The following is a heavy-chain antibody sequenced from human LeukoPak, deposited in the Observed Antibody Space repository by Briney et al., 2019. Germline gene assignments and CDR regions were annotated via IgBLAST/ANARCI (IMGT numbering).Heavy chain of an antibody. CDR2: IYHSGST. J-gene: IGHJ6*03. D-gene: IGHD3-16*02. CDR3: ARQGPQYYDYVWGSHRDYYYYYMDV. Sequence: SETLSLTCAVSGYSISSGYYWGWIRQPPGKGLEWIGSIYHSGSTYYNPSLKSRVTISVDTSKNQFSLKLSSVTAADTAVYYCARQGPQYYDYVWGSHRDYYYYYMDVWGKGTTVTVSS. V-gene: IGHV4-38-2*01. CDR1: GYSISSGYY.